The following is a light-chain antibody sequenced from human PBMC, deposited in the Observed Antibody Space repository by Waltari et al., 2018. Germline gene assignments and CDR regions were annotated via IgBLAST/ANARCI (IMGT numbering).Light chain of an antibody. Sequence: EIVLTQSPATLSLSPGERAPLSCRASQSVSTFLAWYQQKPGQAPRLRIYDVSFRATGIPIRFSGSGSETDFTLTISSLEPEDFAVYYCQQRRNWPTFGGGTKVEVK. CDR3: QQRRNWPT. CDR1: QSVSTF. V-gene: IGKV3-11*01. J-gene: IGKJ4*01. CDR2: DVS.